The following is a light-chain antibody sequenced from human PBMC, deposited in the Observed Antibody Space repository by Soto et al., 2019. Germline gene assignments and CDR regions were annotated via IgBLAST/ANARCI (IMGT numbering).Light chain of an antibody. J-gene: IGKJ5*01. CDR2: GAS. CDR3: QQYYSNVPIT. CDR1: QSISTY. V-gene: IGKV1-8*01. Sequence: AIRMTQSPSSLSAATGDRVTITCRASQSISTYLAWYQQKPGKAPKLLIYGASTLRSGVPSRFSGSGSGTDFTLTISCLQSEDFATYYCQQYYSNVPITFGQGTRLEIK.